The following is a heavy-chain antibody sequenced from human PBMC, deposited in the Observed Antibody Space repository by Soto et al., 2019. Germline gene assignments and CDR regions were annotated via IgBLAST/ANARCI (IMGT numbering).Heavy chain of an antibody. J-gene: IGHJ6*03. Sequence: GSLRLSCAASGFTFSSYWMHWVRQAPGKGLVWVSRINSDGSSTSYADSVKGRFTISRDNAKNTLYLQMNSLRAEDTAVYYCARVAAEVYDYIWGSYRSDMDVWGKGTTVTVSS. D-gene: IGHD3-16*02. V-gene: IGHV3-74*01. CDR1: GFTFSSYW. CDR2: INSDGSST. CDR3: ARVAAEVYDYIWGSYRSDMDV.